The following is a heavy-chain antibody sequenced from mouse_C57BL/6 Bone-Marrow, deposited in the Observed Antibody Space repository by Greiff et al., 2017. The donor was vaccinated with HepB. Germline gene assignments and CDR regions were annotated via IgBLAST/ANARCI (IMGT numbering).Heavy chain of an antibody. D-gene: IGHD1-1*01. Sequence: QVQLQQPGAELVKPGASVKLSCKASGYTFTSYWMQWVKQRPGQGLEWIGEIDPTDGYTNYNQKFKGKATLTVDTSSSTAYMQLSSLTSEDSAVYYCGTVLANDFDYWGQGTTLTVSS. CDR1: GYTFTSYW. V-gene: IGHV1-50*01. CDR2: IDPTDGYT. J-gene: IGHJ2*01. CDR3: GTVLANDFDY.